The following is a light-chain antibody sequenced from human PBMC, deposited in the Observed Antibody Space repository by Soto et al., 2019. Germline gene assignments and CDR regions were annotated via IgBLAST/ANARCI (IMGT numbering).Light chain of an antibody. Sequence: DIQMTQSPSSLSASVGDRVTITCPASQDISTHLNWYQQKPGKAPELPMFDASNLEPGVPSRFSGSGSVTNLTSTISSRQPDDVVTKFCQQYDNSPPDTFGQGTRLEIK. CDR2: DAS. V-gene: IGKV1-33*01. J-gene: IGKJ5*01. CDR1: QDISTH. CDR3: QQYDNSPPDT.